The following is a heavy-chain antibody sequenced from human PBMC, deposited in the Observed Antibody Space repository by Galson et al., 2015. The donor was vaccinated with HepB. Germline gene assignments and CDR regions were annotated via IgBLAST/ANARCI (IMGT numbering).Heavy chain of an antibody. CDR2: IKCDGSKK. CDR1: GFTFNSSW. CDR3: VRGSWFDP. Sequence: SLRLSCAASGFTFNSSWVHWVCQAPEKGLEWVADIKCDGSKKYYVDSVKGRLTISRDNAKNSLYLQVNSLRAEDRSVYYCVRGSWFDPWGQGTLVTGSS. J-gene: IGHJ5*02. V-gene: IGHV3-52*01.